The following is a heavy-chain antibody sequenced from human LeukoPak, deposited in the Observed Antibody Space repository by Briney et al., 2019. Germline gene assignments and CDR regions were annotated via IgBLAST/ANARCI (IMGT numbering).Heavy chain of an antibody. V-gene: IGHV5-51*01. Sequence: XESLKISCKGSGYSFSTYWIAWVRQMPGKGLEWMGILYPGDSDTRYSPSFQGRVTISADTSISTAYLQLSSLKASDTAIYYCARGADFWSGFSSYYFDYWGRGALVTVSS. CDR2: LYPGDSDT. D-gene: IGHD3-3*01. CDR1: GYSFSTYW. CDR3: ARGADFWSGFSSYYFDY. J-gene: IGHJ4*02.